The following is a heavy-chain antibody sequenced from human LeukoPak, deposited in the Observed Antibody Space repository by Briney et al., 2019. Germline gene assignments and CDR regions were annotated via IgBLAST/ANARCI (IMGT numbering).Heavy chain of an antibody. CDR2: INPNSGDT. J-gene: IGHJ4*02. V-gene: IGHV1-2*02. CDR1: GYTLTAYY. CDR3: ARIKWSAAND. Sequence: GASAKVSCKASGYTLTAYYMHWVRQAPGQGLEWMGWINPNSGDTNYAQNFQGRVTMTRDTSINTAYMELSSLRSDDTAVYYCARIKWSAANDWGQGTLVTVSS. D-gene: IGHD6-13*01.